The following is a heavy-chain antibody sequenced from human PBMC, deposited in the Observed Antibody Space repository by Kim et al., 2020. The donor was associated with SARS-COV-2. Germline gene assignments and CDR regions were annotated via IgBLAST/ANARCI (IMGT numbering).Heavy chain of an antibody. V-gene: IGHV3-23*01. J-gene: IGHJ4*02. CDR1: GFTFSSYA. Sequence: GGSLRLSCAASGFTFSSYAMSWVRQAPGKGLEWVSAISGSGGSTYYADSVKGRFTISRDNSKNTLYLQMNSLRAEDTAVYYCAKGGGYYDILTGYYGWYFDYWGQGTLVTVSS. CDR2: ISGSGGST. D-gene: IGHD3-9*01. CDR3: AKGGGYYDILTGYYGWYFDY.